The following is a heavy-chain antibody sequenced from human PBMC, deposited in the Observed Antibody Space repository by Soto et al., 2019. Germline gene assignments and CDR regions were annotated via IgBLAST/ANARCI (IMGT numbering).Heavy chain of an antibody. V-gene: IGHV4-39*01. CDR2: IYYSGST. D-gene: IGHD3-22*01. Sequence: SETLSLTCTVSGGSISSSSYYWGWIRQPPXKGLEWIGSIYYSGSTYYNPSLKSRVTISVDTSKNQFSLKLSSVTAADTAVYYCARHSYDSSGYSVPVPADKFDPWGQGTLVTVSS. J-gene: IGHJ5*02. CDR3: ARHSYDSSGYSVPVPADKFDP. CDR1: GGSISSSSYY.